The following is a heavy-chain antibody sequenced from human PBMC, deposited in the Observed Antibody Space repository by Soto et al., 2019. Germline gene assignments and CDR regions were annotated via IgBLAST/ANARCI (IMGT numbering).Heavy chain of an antibody. J-gene: IGHJ3*02. CDR3: AILYGDASMRAFDI. CDR2: IDPSDSYT. D-gene: IGHD4-17*01. V-gene: IGHV5-10-1*01. CDR1: GYSFTSYW. Sequence: PGESLKISCKGSGYSFTSYWISWVRQMPGKGLEWMGRIDPSDSYTIYSPSFQGHVTISADKSISTAYLQWSSLKASDTAMYYCAILYGDASMRAFDIWGQGTMVTVSS.